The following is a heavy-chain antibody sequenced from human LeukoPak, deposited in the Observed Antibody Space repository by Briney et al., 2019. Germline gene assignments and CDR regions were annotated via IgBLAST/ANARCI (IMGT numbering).Heavy chain of an antibody. CDR1: GFTFSSYG. CDR2: IWYDGSNK. CDR3: AKDRGWFGEFLDDY. Sequence: PGRSLRLSCAASGFTFSSYGMHWVRQAPGKGLEWVAVIWYDGSNKYYADSVKGRFTISRDNSKNTLYLQMNSLRAEDTAVYYCAKDRGWFGEFLDDYWGQGTLVTVSS. V-gene: IGHV3-33*06. D-gene: IGHD3-10*01. J-gene: IGHJ4*02.